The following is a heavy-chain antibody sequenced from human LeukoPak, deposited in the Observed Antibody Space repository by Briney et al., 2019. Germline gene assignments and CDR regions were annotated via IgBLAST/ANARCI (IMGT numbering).Heavy chain of an antibody. CDR1: GASVSGSNYY. CDR3: AKSGGYGLIDY. Sequence: SETLSLTCAVSGASVSGSNYYWGWIRQPPGKGLEWIGNIYSSGSTYYNASLQSRVTISIDTSKNQFSLRLNSVTAADTAMYYCAKSGGYGLIDYWGQGTRVTVSS. D-gene: IGHD1-26*01. CDR2: IYSSGST. V-gene: IGHV4-39*01. J-gene: IGHJ4*02.